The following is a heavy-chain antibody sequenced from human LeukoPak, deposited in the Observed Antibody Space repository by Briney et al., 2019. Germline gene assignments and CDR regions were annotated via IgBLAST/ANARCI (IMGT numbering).Heavy chain of an antibody. CDR3: ARGKSSVWPAWLCMDV. CDR2: INPSAGTT. V-gene: IGHV1-46*01. J-gene: IGHJ6*02. D-gene: IGHD6-19*01. Sequence: ASVKVSCKASGYTFTSYTMHWVRQAPGQGLEWMGIINPSAGTTTYAQKFQGRVTMTRDTSTSTAYMELSSLTSEDTAVYYCARGKSSVWPAWLCMDVWGQGTTVTVSS. CDR1: GYTFTSYT.